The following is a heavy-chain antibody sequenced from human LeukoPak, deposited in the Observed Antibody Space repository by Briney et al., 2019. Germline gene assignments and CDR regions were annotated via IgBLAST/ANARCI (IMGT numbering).Heavy chain of an antibody. V-gene: IGHV1-18*01. Sequence: GASVKVSCKASGYAFTSYGISWVRQAPGQGLEWMGWISAYNGNTNYEQKLQGRVTMTTDTSMSTASMELRSRRSDDTAVYYCARGSGGSGWPLYDYWGQGTLVTVSS. CDR2: ISAYNGNT. J-gene: IGHJ4*02. CDR3: ARGSGGSGWPLYDY. D-gene: IGHD6-19*01. CDR1: GYAFTSYG.